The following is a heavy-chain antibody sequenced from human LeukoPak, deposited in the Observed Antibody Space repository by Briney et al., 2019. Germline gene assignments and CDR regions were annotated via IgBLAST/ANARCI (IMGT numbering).Heavy chain of an antibody. D-gene: IGHD5-18*01. CDR2: IKSITDGGTT. V-gene: IGHV3-15*01. J-gene: IGHJ4*02. Sequence: PGGSLRLSCAASGFTFSNAWMSWVRQAPGKGLEWVGRIKSITDGGTTDYAAPVKGRFTISRDDSKNTLYLQMNSLKTEDTAVYYCTYSGYSYGYRYFDYWGQGTLVTVSS. CDR1: GFTFSNAW. CDR3: TYSGYSYGYRYFDY.